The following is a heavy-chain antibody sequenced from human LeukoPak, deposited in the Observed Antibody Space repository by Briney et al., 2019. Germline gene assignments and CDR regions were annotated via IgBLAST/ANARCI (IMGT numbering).Heavy chain of an antibody. CDR1: GFTFSSYA. D-gene: IGHD3-10*01. CDR2: ISGSGGST. CDR3: ARTRITMVRGVSHPHYYYYGMDV. Sequence: GGSLRLSCAASGFTFSSYAMSWVRQAPGKGLEWVSAISGSGGSTYYADSVKGRFTISRDNSKNTLYLQMNSLRAEDTAVYYCARTRITMVRGVSHPHYYYYGMDVWGQGTTVTVSS. J-gene: IGHJ6*02. V-gene: IGHV3-23*01.